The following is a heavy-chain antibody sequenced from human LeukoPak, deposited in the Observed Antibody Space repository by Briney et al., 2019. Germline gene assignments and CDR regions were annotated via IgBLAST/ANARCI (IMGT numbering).Heavy chain of an antibody. Sequence: TGGSLRLSCAASGFTFSIYAMSWVRQAPGKGLEWVSAISGSGGSTYYADSVKGRFTISRDNSKNTLYLQMNSLRAEDTAVYYCARSDSSGYYYFDYWGQGTLVTVSS. CDR3: ARSDSSGYYYFDY. J-gene: IGHJ4*02. V-gene: IGHV3-23*01. CDR1: GFTFSIYA. CDR2: ISGSGGST. D-gene: IGHD3-22*01.